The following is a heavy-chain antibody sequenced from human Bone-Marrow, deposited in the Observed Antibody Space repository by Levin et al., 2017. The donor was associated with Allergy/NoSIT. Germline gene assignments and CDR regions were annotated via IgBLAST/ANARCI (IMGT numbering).Heavy chain of an antibody. CDR2: IYPGDSDT. Sequence: GESLKISCKGSGYSFTSYWIGWVRQMPGKGLEWMGIIYPGDSDTRYSPSFQGQVTISADKSISTAYLQWSSLKASDTAMYYCARLPYYYGSGSYYKGYYFDYWGQGTLVTVSS. CDR3: ARLPYYYGSGSYYKGYYFDY. V-gene: IGHV5-51*01. J-gene: IGHJ4*02. CDR1: GYSFTSYW. D-gene: IGHD3-10*01.